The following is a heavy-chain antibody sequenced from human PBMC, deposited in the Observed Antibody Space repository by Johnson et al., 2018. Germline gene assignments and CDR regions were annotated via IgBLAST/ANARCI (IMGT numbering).Heavy chain of an antibody. V-gene: IGHV1-8*01. CDR1: GYTFTNYD. CDR2: MNPYSGNT. D-gene: IGHD4-17*01. J-gene: IGHJ6*02. Sequence: QVQLVESGTEVKKPGASVRVSCKASGYTFTNYDINWVRQAPGQGLEWMGWMNPYSGNTGFVQNFQGRVTMTRNTSISTVYMELSSLRSEDTAGNYCGIVSWREKDYGDFYYYGLDVWGQGTTVTVSS. CDR3: GIVSWREKDYGDFYYYGLDV.